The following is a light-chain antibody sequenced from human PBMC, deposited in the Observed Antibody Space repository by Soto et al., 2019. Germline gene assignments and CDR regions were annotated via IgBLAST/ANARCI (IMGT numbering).Light chain of an antibody. CDR1: SSDIGTYNY. V-gene: IGLV2-14*03. CDR3: SSYAGSYTLYV. CDR2: EVN. J-gene: IGLJ1*01. Sequence: QSVLTQPASVSGSPGQSITISCTGTSSDIGTYNYVSWYQQHPGNVPKLIIYEVNNRPTGVSYRFSGSKSANTASLTISGLRAEDEADYYCSSYAGSYTLYVFGTGTKV.